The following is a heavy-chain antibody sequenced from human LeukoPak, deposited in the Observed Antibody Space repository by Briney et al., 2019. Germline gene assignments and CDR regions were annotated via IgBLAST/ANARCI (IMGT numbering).Heavy chain of an antibody. CDR3: AKVGYFFGYLYYFDN. V-gene: IGHV3-7*03. Sequence: GGSLRLSCAASGFIFTNYFMSWVRQAPGKGLEWVASIKHDGSEKYYVDSVRGRFTISRDNTKNSLYLQMNSLRAEDTAVYYCAKVGYFFGYLYYFDNWGQGTLVTVSS. J-gene: IGHJ4*02. D-gene: IGHD5-18*01. CDR2: IKHDGSEK. CDR1: GFIFTNYF.